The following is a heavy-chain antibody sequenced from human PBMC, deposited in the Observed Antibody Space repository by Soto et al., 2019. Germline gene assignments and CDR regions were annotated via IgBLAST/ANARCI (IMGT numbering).Heavy chain of an antibody. CDR2: IYYSGST. V-gene: IGHV4-59*01. Sequence: PSGTLSLTCTVSGCSISSYYWSWIRQPPGKGLEWIGYIYYSGSTNYNPSLKIRVTISVDTSKNQFSLKLSSVTAADTSVYYFARGGRWPDHWGQGTQVTVSS. D-gene: IGHD1-26*01. CDR3: ARGGRWPDH. J-gene: IGHJ5*02. CDR1: GCSISSYY.